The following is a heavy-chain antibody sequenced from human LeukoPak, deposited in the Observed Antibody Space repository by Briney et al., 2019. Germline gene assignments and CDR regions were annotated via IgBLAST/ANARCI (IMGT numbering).Heavy chain of an antibody. J-gene: IGHJ4*02. CDR3: ARGFNGRGPTN. D-gene: IGHD3-10*01. CDR1: GGSISGYY. V-gene: IGHV4-34*01. CDR2: INHSGST. Sequence: SSETLSLTCAVYGGSISGYYWSWIRQPPGKGLEWIGEINHSGSTKYNPSLKSRVTVSVDLSKNQFSLKVTSVTAADTAVYYCARGFNGRGPTNWGQGTLVTVSS.